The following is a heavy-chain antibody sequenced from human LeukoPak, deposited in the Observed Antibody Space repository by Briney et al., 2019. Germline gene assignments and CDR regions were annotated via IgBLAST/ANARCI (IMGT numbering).Heavy chain of an antibody. CDR1: GFTVSDNY. D-gene: IGHD4-17*01. CDR2: IYSGGST. V-gene: IGHV3-53*04. CDR3: ARVQTTVTYYFDY. J-gene: IGHJ4*02. Sequence: QTGGSLRLSCAASGFTVSDNYMNWVRQAPGKGLEWVSVIYSGGSTDYADSVKGRFTISRHNSKNTLYLQMNSPRSEDTAVYYCARVQTTVTYYFDYWGQGTLVTVSS.